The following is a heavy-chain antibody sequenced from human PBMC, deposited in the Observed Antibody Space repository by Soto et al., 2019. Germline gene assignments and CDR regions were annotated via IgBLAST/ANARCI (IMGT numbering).Heavy chain of an antibody. Sequence: QTGGSLRLSCAASGFTFSSYAMSWVRQAPGKGLEWVSAISGSGGSTYYADSVKGRFTISRDNSKNTLYLQMNSLRAEDTAVYYCAKVGRGAVAASFDYWGQGTLVTVSS. CDR1: GFTFSSYA. CDR3: AKVGRGAVAASFDY. CDR2: ISGSGGST. D-gene: IGHD6-19*01. J-gene: IGHJ4*02. V-gene: IGHV3-23*01.